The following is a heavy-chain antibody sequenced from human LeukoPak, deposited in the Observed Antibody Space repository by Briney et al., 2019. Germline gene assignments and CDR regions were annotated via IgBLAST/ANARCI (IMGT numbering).Heavy chain of an antibody. V-gene: IGHV4-59*01. Sequence: PSETLSLTCNVSNCAITRYYCGWFRQPPGKGLEFIGYIHYSGSTNYNPSLKSRVAISAEQSKNQFSLKLSSVTAADTALYFCVKSIASRGEIVFDIWGQGTMVTVSS. D-gene: IGHD6-6*01. J-gene: IGHJ3*02. CDR3: VKSIASRGEIVFDI. CDR1: NCAITRYY. CDR2: IHYSGST.